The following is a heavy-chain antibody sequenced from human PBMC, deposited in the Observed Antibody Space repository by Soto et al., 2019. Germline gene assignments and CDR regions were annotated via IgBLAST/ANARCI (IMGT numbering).Heavy chain of an antibody. J-gene: IGHJ5*02. CDR3: ASFIAVAGTLAWWFDP. V-gene: IGHV1-69*06. CDR2: IIPIFGTA. CDR1: GGTFSSYA. Sequence: QVQLVQSGAEVKKPGSSVKVSCKASGGTFSSYAISWVRQAPGQGLEWMGGIIPIFGTANYAQKFQGRVTITADKSTSTAYMELSSLRSEDTAVHYCASFIAVAGTLAWWFDPWGQGTLVTVSS. D-gene: IGHD6-19*01.